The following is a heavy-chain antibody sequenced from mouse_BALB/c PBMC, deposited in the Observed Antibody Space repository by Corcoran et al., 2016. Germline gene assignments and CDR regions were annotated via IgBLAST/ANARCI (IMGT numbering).Heavy chain of an antibody. Sequence: DVQLQASGPGLVKPSQSLSLTCSVTGYSITSGFYWNWIRQFPGNKLEWMGYISYDGSNNYNPSLNNRIAITRDTSKNQFFLKLNSVTTEDTATYYCAREGNGFAYWGQGTLVTVS. CDR2: ISYDGSN. V-gene: IGHV3-6*02. J-gene: IGHJ3*01. CDR1: GYSITSGFY. CDR3: AREGNGFAY.